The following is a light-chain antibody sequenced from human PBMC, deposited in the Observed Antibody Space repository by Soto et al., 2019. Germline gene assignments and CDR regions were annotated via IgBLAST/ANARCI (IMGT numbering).Light chain of an antibody. J-gene: IGKJ5*01. CDR2: DAS. CDR1: QSVRRY. CDR3: QQRSNWPSIT. Sequence: ENVLTQSPATLSLSPGERATLSCRASQSVRRYLAWYQQKPGQAPRLLIYDASNRATGIPARFSGSGSGTDFTLTISSLEPEDFAVYYCQQRSNWPSITFGQGTRLEIK. V-gene: IGKV3-11*01.